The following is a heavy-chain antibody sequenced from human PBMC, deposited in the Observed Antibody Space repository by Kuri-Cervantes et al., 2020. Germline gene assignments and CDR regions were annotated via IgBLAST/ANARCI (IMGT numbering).Heavy chain of an antibody. V-gene: IGHV3-13*01. CDR3: ARGVAGTQAGYYYYGMDV. Sequence: GGSLRLSCAASGFTFSSYDMHWVRQATGKGLEWVSAIGTAGDTYYPGSVKGRFTISRENAKNSLYLQMNSLRAGDTTVYYCARGVAGTQAGYYYYGMDVWCQGTTVTVSS. CDR1: GFTFSSYD. J-gene: IGHJ6*02. D-gene: IGHD6-19*01. CDR2: IGTAGDT.